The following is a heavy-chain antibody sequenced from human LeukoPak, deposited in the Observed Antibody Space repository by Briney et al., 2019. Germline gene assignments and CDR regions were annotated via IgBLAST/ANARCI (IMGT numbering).Heavy chain of an antibody. V-gene: IGHV1-69*04. CDR3: ARAPPRLDGYILYY. CDR1: GGTXTNLA. CDR2: IIPTTGLA. J-gene: IGHJ4*02. D-gene: IGHD5-24*01. Sequence: ASVKVSCKASGGTXTNLAISWVRQAPGQGLEWMGRIIPTTGLASYAQKFQGRVTITADKSTSTAYMELSSLRSEDTAVYYCARAPPRLDGYILYYWGQGTLVTVSS.